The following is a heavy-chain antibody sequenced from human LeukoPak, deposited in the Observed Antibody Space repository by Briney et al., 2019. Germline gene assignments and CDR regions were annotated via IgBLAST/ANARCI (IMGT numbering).Heavy chain of an antibody. D-gene: IGHD2-21*02. CDR3: VREDTPATANY. J-gene: IGHJ4*02. CDR1: GFIVSSNY. V-gene: IGHV3-53*01. Sequence: GGSLRLSCAASGFIVSSNYMSWVRQAPGKGLEWVSAIFSGGNTYYADSVKGRFTISRDNSKNTMYLQMNSLRAEDTAVYYCVREDTPATANYWGQGTLVTISS. CDR2: IFSGGNT.